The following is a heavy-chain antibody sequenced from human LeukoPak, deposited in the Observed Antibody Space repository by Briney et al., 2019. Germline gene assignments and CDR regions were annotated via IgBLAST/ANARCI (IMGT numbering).Heavy chain of an antibody. CDR3: ARDLCSSTSCYVRY. CDR2: INPNSGGT. CDR1: GYTFTGYY. V-gene: IGHV1-2*04. J-gene: IGHJ4*02. Sequence: ASVTVSCKASGYTFTGYYMHWVRQAPGQGLEWMGWINPNSGGTNYAQKFQGWVTMTRDTSISTAYMELSRLRSDDTAVYYCARDLCSSTSCYVRYWGQGTLVTVSS. D-gene: IGHD2-2*01.